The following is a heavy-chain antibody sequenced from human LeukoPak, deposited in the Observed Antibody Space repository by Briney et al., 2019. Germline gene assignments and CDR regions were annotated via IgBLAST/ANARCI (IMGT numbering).Heavy chain of an antibody. CDR1: GFTFSSYA. J-gene: IGHJ4*02. D-gene: IGHD6-19*01. V-gene: IGHV3-23*01. Sequence: PGGSLRLSCAASGFTFSSYAMSWVRQAPGKGLEWVSVISGSGGNTYYADSVKGRFTISRDNSKNMLYLQMNSLRAEDTAVYYCAKPLNIGWYYFDYWGQGTLVTVSS. CDR3: AKPLNIGWYYFDY. CDR2: ISGSGGNT.